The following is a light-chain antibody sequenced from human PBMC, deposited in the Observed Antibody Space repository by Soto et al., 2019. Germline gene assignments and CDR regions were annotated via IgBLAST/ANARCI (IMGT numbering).Light chain of an antibody. CDR1: SSDVGSYNL. V-gene: IGLV2-23*02. Sequence: QSALTQPASVSGSPGQSITLSCTGTSSDVGSYNLVSWYQQHPGKAPKLMIYEVSKRPSGVSNRFSGSKSGNTASLTISGLQAEDEADYYCCSYAGSSTVFGGGTKVTVL. CDR3: CSYAGSSTV. CDR2: EVS. J-gene: IGLJ2*01.